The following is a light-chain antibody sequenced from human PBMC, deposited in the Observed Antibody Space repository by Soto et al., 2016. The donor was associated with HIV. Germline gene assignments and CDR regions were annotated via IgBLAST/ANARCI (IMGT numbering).Light chain of an antibody. CDR1: QSISSW. CDR3: QQYKTYPLT. J-gene: IGKJ4*01. Sequence: DFQMTQSPSTLSASVGDRVTITCRTSQSISSWLAWYQQKSGRAPKLVIYKASNLQTGVPKRFAGSGYGTEFTLTISSLQPDDFATYFCQQYKTYPLTFGGGTKVQIK. V-gene: IGKV1-5*03. CDR2: KAS.